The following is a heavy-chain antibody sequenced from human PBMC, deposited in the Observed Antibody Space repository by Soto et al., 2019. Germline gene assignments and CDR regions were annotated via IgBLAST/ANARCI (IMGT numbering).Heavy chain of an antibody. CDR2: INAGNGDT. Sequence: QVQLVQSGAEMKKPGASVKLSCKTSGINYNTYAIHWVRQAPGQGLEWMGWINAGNGDTRYSQNFQGRVTLTRDTSAITVYMDLDSLKSDDTGVYYCARAISGYVTWGQGTLVTVSS. CDR1: GINYNTYA. D-gene: IGHD5-12*01. J-gene: IGHJ4*02. V-gene: IGHV1-3*01. CDR3: ARAISGYVT.